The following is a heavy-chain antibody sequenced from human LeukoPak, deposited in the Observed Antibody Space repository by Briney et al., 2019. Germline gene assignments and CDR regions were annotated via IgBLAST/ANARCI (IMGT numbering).Heavy chain of an antibody. CDR2: IRGNRERT. J-gene: IGHJ4*02. D-gene: IGHD6-19*01. V-gene: IGHV3-23*01. CDR1: GFTFSAYA. CDR3: AREQSGTRGWYTVDY. Sequence: PGGSLRLSCAASGFTFSAYAITWVRQAPAKGLEWVSAIRGNRERTYYADSVRGRFTISRDNTKDTVYLQISSLRVEDTAVYYCAREQSGTRGWYTVDYWGQGTLVAVSS.